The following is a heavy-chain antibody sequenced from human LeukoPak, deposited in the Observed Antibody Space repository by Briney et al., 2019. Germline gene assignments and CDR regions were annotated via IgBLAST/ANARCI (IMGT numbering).Heavy chain of an antibody. J-gene: IGHJ4*02. CDR1: GGSISSHY. CDR2: IYTSGST. CDR3: ARDGYRSSWVD. Sequence: SETLSLTCTVSGGSISSHYWRWIRQPAGKGLEWIGLIYTSGSTNYNPSVKSRVTMSVDTSKNQFSLKVSSVTAADTAVYYCARDGYRSSWVDWGQGTLVTVSS. D-gene: IGHD6-13*01. V-gene: IGHV4-4*07.